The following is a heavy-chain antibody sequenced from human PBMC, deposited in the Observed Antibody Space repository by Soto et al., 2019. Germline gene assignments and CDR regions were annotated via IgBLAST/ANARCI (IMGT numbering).Heavy chain of an antibody. CDR3: AYPWVVTCSGISCQDLDAFDI. V-gene: IGHV2-5*02. J-gene: IGHJ3*02. D-gene: IGHD2-15*01. CDR1: GFSLSTSGVG. Sequence: QITLKESGPTLVKPTQTLTLTCTFSGFSLSTSGVGVGWIRQPPGTALEWLALIYWDDDKHYSPSLKTRLTITKDNSKNQVVLTMTNMAPVDTANYYCAYPWVVTCSGISCQDLDAFDIWGQGTLVTVSS. CDR2: IYWDDDK.